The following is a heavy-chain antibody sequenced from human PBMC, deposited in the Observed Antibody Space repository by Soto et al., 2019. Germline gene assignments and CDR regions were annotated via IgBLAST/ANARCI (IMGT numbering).Heavy chain of an antibody. J-gene: IGHJ6*02. D-gene: IGHD2-2*01. CDR1: GYSFTSYW. Sequence: PGESLKISYKGSGYSFTSYWISWVRQMPGKGLEWMGRIDPSDSYTNYSPSFQGHVTISADKSISTAYLQWSSLKASDTAMYYCATSSSDIVVVPAASYYYYGMDVWGQGPTVTVS. CDR2: IDPSDSYT. CDR3: ATSSSDIVVVPAASYYYYGMDV. V-gene: IGHV5-10-1*01.